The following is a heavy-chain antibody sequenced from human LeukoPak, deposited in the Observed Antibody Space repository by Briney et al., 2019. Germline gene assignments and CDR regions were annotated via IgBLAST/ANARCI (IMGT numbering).Heavy chain of an antibody. V-gene: IGHV4-59*08. CDR2: IYYTGST. Sequence: SETLSLTCTVSGDSISSYYWSWIRQPPGKGLEWIGYIYYTGSTNYNPSLKSRVIISGDTSKNRFSLKLTSVTAADTAVYYCARHLRAVTTSFDYWGQGTLVTVSS. CDR3: ARHLRAVTTSFDY. D-gene: IGHD4-17*01. CDR1: GDSISSYY. J-gene: IGHJ4*02.